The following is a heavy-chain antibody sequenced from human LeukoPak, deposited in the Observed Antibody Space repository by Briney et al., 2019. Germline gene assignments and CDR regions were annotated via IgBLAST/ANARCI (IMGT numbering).Heavy chain of an antibody. CDR1: GYTLTELS. CDR3: ATGRYCTNGVCYSFFDY. Sequence: GAPVKVSCKVSGYTLTELSMRWVRQAPGKRLEWMGGFDPEDGETIYAQKFQGRVTMTEDTSTDTAYMELSSLRSEDTAVYYCATGRYCTNGVCYSFFDYWGQGTLVTVSS. V-gene: IGHV1-24*01. D-gene: IGHD2-8*01. CDR2: FDPEDGET. J-gene: IGHJ4*02.